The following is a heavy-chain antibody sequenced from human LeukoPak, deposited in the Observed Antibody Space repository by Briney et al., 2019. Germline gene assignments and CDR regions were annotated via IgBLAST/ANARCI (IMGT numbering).Heavy chain of an antibody. Sequence: SETLSLTCTVAGGSISSSSYYWGWIREPPGKGLEWIGTIYYGGSTYYNPSLKSRVTISVDTSKNQFSLKLSSVTAADTAVYYCARLGWQWLVQAFDIWGQGTMVTVSS. CDR1: GGSISSSSYY. CDR2: IYYGGST. CDR3: ARLGWQWLVQAFDI. J-gene: IGHJ3*02. V-gene: IGHV4-39*07. D-gene: IGHD6-19*01.